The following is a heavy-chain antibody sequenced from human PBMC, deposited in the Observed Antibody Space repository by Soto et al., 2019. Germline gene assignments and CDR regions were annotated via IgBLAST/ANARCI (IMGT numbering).Heavy chain of an antibody. J-gene: IGHJ4*02. CDR1: PGAISSGGYS. Sequence: NPSEALSLPCPVSPGAISSGGYSWIRVRPDPGKGLEWIGYTYYSGSTYYKPSLKRRVTILVETSKNQFSLKLSSVTAADTAVYYCARAFVPAHASTTAFDYWGQGTLVTVSS. D-gene: IGHD2-2*01. CDR2: TYYSGST. CDR3: ARAFVPAHASTTAFDY. V-gene: IGHV4-31*03.